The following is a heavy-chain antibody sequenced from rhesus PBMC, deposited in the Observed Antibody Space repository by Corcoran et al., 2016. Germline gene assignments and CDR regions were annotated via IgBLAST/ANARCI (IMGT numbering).Heavy chain of an antibody. Sequence: QVQLQPWGEGLVKPSETLSLTCAVYGGSINSNYWSWIRQPPGKGLEWIGRIRSGGSTNYNPSLKSRVTISIDTSKNQFSRKLSSVTAADTAVYYCARVGEWELPRVDYWGQGVLVTVSS. CDR2: IRSGGST. V-gene: IGHV4-160*01. CDR1: GGSINSNY. D-gene: IGHD1-44*02. J-gene: IGHJ4*01. CDR3: ARVGEWELPRVDY.